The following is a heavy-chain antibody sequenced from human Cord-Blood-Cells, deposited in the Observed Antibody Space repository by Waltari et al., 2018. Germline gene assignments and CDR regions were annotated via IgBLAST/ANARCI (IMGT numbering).Heavy chain of an antibody. J-gene: IGHJ2*01. Sequence: QVQLVQSAAEVKKPGSSVKVSCKASGATFRSYAISWVRPAPGQGLEWMGGIIPIFGTANYAQKFQGRVTITADESTSTAYMELSSLRSEDTAVYYCARGGRTGTQWYFDLWGRGTLVTVSS. CDR1: GATFRSYA. D-gene: IGHD1-1*01. CDR2: IIPIFGTA. CDR3: ARGGRTGTQWYFDL. V-gene: IGHV1-69*01.